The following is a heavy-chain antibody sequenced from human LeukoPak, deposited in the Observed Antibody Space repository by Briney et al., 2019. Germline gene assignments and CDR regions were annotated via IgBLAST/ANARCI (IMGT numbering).Heavy chain of an antibody. Sequence: SETLSLTCAVYGGSFSGYYWSWIRQPPGKGLEWIGEINHSGSTNYNPSLKSRVTISVDTSKNQFSLKLSSVTAADTAVYYCARAYAYYDFWSGYYTDYYYMDVWGKGTTVTVSS. CDR1: GGSFSGYY. V-gene: IGHV4-34*01. D-gene: IGHD3-3*01. CDR3: ARAYAYYDFWSGYYTDYYYMDV. CDR2: INHSGST. J-gene: IGHJ6*03.